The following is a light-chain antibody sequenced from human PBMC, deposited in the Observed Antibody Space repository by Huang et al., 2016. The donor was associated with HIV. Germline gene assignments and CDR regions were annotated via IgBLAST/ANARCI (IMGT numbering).Light chain of an antibody. CDR3: QHYNGYPLT. Sequence: DIQMTQSPSSLSASVGDRVTITCQASQDINNYLKWYQQRPGRAPKLLIYDASSLDTGVPSRFSGSGSGTDFTFTISSLQPEDVATYYCQHYNGYPLTFGQGTR. CDR2: DAS. CDR1: QDINNY. V-gene: IGKV1-33*01. J-gene: IGKJ5*01.